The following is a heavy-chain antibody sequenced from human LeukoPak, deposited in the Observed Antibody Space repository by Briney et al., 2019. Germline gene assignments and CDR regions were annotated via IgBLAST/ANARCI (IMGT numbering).Heavy chain of an antibody. D-gene: IGHD2-15*01. CDR3: ARGEDIVVVVASPAGAFDI. Sequence: GGSLRLSCAASGFTFTSYYMHWVRQAPGQGLEWMGIINPSGGSTSYAQKFQGRVTMTRDMSTSTVYMELSSLRSEDTAVYYCARGEDIVVVVASPAGAFDIWGQGTMVTVSS. V-gene: IGHV1-46*01. J-gene: IGHJ3*02. CDR2: INPSGGST. CDR1: GFTFTSYY.